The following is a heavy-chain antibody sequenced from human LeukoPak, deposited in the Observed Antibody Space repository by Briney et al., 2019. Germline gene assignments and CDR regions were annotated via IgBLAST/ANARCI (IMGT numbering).Heavy chain of an antibody. D-gene: IGHD2-15*01. J-gene: IGHJ4*02. CDR3: ARIHRYCSGGACYVLDN. CDR1: GGSVSGYY. V-gene: IGHV4-59*02. CDR2: VYYSGGT. Sequence: SETLSLTCVVSGGSVSGYYWGWIRQPPGRGLEWIGYVYYSGGTNYNPSFKSRITISVDTSRNQFSLQLSSVTAADTAVYYCARIHRYCSGGACYVLDNWGQGTLVTVSS.